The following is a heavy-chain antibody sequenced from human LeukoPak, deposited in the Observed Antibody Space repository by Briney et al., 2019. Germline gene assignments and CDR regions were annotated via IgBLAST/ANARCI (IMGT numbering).Heavy chain of an antibody. CDR3: ARDPKLLWFGELLSPYFDH. D-gene: IGHD3-10*01. Sequence: ASVKVSCKASGYTFTGYYMHWVRQAPGQGLEWMGWINPNSGGTNYAQKLQGRVTMTRDTSTSTAYMELSRLRSDDTAVYYCARDPKLLWFGELLSPYFDHWGQGTLVTVSS. V-gene: IGHV1-2*02. CDR2: INPNSGGT. CDR1: GYTFTGYY. J-gene: IGHJ4*02.